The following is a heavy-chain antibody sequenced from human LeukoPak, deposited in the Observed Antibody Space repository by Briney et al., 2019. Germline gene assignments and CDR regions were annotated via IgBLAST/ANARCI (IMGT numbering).Heavy chain of an antibody. CDR1: GGSISSTSYY. Sequence: SETLSFTCTVSGGSISSTSYYWGWIRQPPGKGLEWIGSIYYSGTIYYNPSLKSRVTISVDTSKNQFSLKLSSVTAADTAVYYCARARMWIQLWLHFDYWGQGTLVTVSS. CDR3: ARARMWIQLWLHFDY. V-gene: IGHV4-39*07. D-gene: IGHD5-18*01. CDR2: IYYSGTI. J-gene: IGHJ4*02.